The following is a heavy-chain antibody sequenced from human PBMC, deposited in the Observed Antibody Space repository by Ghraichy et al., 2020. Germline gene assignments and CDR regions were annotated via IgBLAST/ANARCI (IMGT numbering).Heavy chain of an antibody. J-gene: IGHJ4*02. Sequence: GGSLRLSCAASGFTFSRHWMSWVRQAPGKGLEWVATIKSDGSDIFYVDSVKGRFTISRDNAKNSVSLEMNSLRVEDTAVYYCARDPNGDYKYGGTDYWGQGTLVSVSS. D-gene: IGHD4-17*01. V-gene: IGHV3-7*01. CDR1: GFTFSRHW. CDR2: IKSDGSDI. CDR3: ARDPNGDYKYGGTDY.